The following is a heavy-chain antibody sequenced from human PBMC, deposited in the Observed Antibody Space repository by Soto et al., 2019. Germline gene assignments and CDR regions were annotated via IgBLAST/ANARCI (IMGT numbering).Heavy chain of an antibody. J-gene: IGHJ4*02. CDR2: SSYTGNT. V-gene: IGHV4-39*01. CDR1: GASITSGNYY. Sequence: PSETLSLTCTVSGASITSGNYYWCWIRQPPGKGLQWIASSSYTGNTYFNPSLRSRVTISVDTSNNQFSLRLTSVTASDTAVYYCARPGSSSWAAPFGSWGQGTLVTVSS. D-gene: IGHD6-13*01. CDR3: ARPGSSSWAAPFGS.